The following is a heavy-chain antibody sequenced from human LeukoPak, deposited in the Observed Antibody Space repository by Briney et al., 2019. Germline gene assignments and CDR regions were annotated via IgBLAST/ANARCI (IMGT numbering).Heavy chain of an antibody. J-gene: IGHJ6*03. D-gene: IGHD6-19*01. CDR3: ARAYRTAVAGQYYYYYYMDV. Sequence: PGGSLRLSCAASGFTFSSYWMSWVRQAPGKGLEWVANIKQDGSEKYYVDSVKGRFTISRDNAKNSLYLQMNSLRAEDTAVYYCARAYRTAVAGQYYYYYYMDVWGKGTTVTVSS. CDR1: GFTFSSYW. CDR2: IKQDGSEK. V-gene: IGHV3-7*01.